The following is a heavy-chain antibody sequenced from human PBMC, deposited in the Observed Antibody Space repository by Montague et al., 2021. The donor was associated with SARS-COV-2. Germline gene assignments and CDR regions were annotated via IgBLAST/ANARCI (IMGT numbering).Heavy chain of an antibody. CDR2: INHTASS. Sequence: SETLSLTCAVYLGSFSGYYWSWIRQPPGKGLVWIAAINHTASSKYNPSLKSRVTISVDTSKNQFSLKLSSVTAADTAVYYCARGTKRVFTYDYDSSGYASDYWGQGTLVIVSS. D-gene: IGHD3-22*01. CDR1: LGSFSGYY. J-gene: IGHJ4*02. V-gene: IGHV4-34*01. CDR3: ARGTKRVFTYDYDSSGYASDY.